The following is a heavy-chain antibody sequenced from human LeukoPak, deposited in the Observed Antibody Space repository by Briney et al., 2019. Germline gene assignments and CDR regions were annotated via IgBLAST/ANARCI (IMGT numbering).Heavy chain of an antibody. Sequence: ASVKVSCKASGYTFTSYYIHWVRQAPGQGLEWMGIINPSGRSTYYTQKFQGRLTMTRDMSTSTVYMELSSLRSEDTAVYYCARVVATTRRHDAFDIWGQGTMVIVSS. V-gene: IGHV1-46*01. CDR3: ARVVATTRRHDAFDI. D-gene: IGHD1-26*01. J-gene: IGHJ3*02. CDR1: GYTFTSYY. CDR2: INPSGRST.